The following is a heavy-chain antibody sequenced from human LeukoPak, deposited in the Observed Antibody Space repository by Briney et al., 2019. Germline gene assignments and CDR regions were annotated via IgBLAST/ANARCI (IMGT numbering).Heavy chain of an antibody. V-gene: IGHV1-24*01. CDR2: FDPEDGET. J-gene: IGHJ4*02. CDR1: GGTFSSYS. D-gene: IGHD1-1*01. Sequence: GASVKVSCKASGGTFSSYSISWVRQAPGQGLEWMGGFDPEDGETIYAQKFQGRVTMTEDTSTDTAYMELSSLRSEDTAVYYCATDGGTTGTYYWGQGTLVTVSS. CDR3: ATDGGTTGTYY.